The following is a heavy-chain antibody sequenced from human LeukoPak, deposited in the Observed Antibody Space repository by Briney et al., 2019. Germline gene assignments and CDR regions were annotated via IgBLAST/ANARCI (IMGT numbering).Heavy chain of an antibody. CDR1: GFTFSSYA. J-gene: IGHJ4*02. CDR3: ARGSGIQLWAFDY. D-gene: IGHD5-18*01. V-gene: IGHV3-30-3*01. CDR2: ISYDGSNK. Sequence: PGGSLRLSCAASGFTFSSYAIHCVRQAPGKGLEWVAVISYDGSNKYYADSVKGRFTISRDNSKNTLYLQMNSLRAEDTAVYYCARGSGIQLWAFDYWGQGALVTVSS.